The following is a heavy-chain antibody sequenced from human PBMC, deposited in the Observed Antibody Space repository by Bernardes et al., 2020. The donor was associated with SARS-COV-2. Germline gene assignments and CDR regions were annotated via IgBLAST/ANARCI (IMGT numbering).Heavy chain of an antibody. CDR3: ARDKNKGYDFWSGFYWFDP. D-gene: IGHD3-3*01. Sequence: ASVKVSCKASGYTFTSYGISWVRQAPGQGLEWMGWISAYNGNTNYAQKLQGRVTMTTDTSTSTAYMELRSLRSDDTAVYYCARDKNKGYDFWSGFYWFDPWGQGTLVTVSS. CDR2: ISAYNGNT. V-gene: IGHV1-18*01. CDR1: GYTFTSYG. J-gene: IGHJ5*02.